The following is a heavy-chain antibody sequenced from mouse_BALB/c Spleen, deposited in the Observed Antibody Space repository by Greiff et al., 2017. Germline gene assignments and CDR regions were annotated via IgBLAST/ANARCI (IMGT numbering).Heavy chain of an antibody. CDR1: GFTFSDYY. CDR3: ARVYYGLDY. V-gene: IGHV5-4*02. CDR2: ISDGGSYT. D-gene: IGHD2-1*01. J-gene: IGHJ2*01. Sequence: EVHLVESGGGLVKPGGSLKLSCAASGFTFSDYYMYWVRQTPEKRLEWVATISDGGSYTYYPDSVKGRFTISRDNAKNNLYLQMSSLKSEDTAMYYCARVYYGLDYWGQGTTLTVSS.